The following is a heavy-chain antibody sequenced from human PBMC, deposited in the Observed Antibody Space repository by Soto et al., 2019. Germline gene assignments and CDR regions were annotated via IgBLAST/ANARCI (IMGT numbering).Heavy chain of an antibody. CDR1: GYTFTSYA. CDR3: ARGGGGPLDWFAP. V-gene: IGHV1-3*05. J-gene: IGHJ5*02. CDR2: INAGNGNT. Sequence: QVQLVQSGAEEKKPGASVKVSCKASGYTFTSYAMHWVRQAPGQRLEWMGWINAGNGNTKYSQKFQGRVTITRNTSSSTAYMELSSLRSEDTAVYYCARGGGGPLDWFAPWGQGTLVTVSS. D-gene: IGHD3-10*01.